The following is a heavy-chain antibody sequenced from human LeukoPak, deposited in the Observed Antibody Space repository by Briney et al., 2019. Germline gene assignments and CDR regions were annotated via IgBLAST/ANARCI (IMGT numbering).Heavy chain of an antibody. CDR3: ARDQEPYYYYGMDV. CDR2: IWYDGSNK. V-gene: IGHV3-33*01. Sequence: GGSLRLSCAASGFTFSSYGMHWVRQAPGKGLEWVAVIWYDGSNKYYADSVKGRFTIFRDNSKNTLYLQMNSLRAEDTAVYYCARDQEPYYYYGMDVWGQGTTVTVSS. J-gene: IGHJ6*02. D-gene: IGHD1-14*01. CDR1: GFTFSSYG.